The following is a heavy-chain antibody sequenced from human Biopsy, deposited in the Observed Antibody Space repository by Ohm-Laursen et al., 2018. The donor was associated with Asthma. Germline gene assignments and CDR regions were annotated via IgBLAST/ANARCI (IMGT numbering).Heavy chain of an antibody. J-gene: IGHJ4*02. Sequence: TLSLTCAVSGGSITSSSYYWGWIRQPPGKGMEWIGSMYHSGSPYYHPSLKSRATISVDTSKNQLSLKMSSVTAADTAVYFCVRHQYNSYWYTIDYWGQGALVTVSS. V-gene: IGHV4-39*01. D-gene: IGHD3-16*02. CDR1: GGSITSSSYY. CDR2: MYHSGSP. CDR3: VRHQYNSYWYTIDY.